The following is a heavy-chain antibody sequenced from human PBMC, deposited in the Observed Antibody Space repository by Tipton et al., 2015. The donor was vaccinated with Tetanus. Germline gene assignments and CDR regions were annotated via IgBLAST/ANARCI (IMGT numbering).Heavy chain of an antibody. D-gene: IGHD3-16*02. J-gene: IGHJ6*02. V-gene: IGHV4-34*01. CDR1: GGSFSGYY. CDR3: ARASVDIYDYVWGSYRYIPDYYGMDV. CDR2: INHSGST. Sequence: TLSLTCAVYGGSFSGYYWSWIRQPPGKGLEWIGEINHSGSTNYNPSLKSRVTISVDTSKNQFSLKLSSVTAADTAVYYCARASVDIYDYVWGSYRYIPDYYGMDVWGQGTTVTVSS.